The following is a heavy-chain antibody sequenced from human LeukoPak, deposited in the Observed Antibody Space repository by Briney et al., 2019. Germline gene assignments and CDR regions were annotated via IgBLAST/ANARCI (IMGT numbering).Heavy chain of an antibody. V-gene: IGHV3-23*01. Sequence: PGGSLRLSCAASGITFSSYGMSWVRQAPGKGLEWVSSISSTGGTTYYADSVKGRFTISRDNSKNMVWLQINSPTAEDTATYYCAKDGNWARFEDWGQGTLVTVSS. D-gene: IGHD7-27*01. CDR1: GITFSSYG. CDR3: AKDGNWARFED. J-gene: IGHJ4*02. CDR2: ISSTGGTT.